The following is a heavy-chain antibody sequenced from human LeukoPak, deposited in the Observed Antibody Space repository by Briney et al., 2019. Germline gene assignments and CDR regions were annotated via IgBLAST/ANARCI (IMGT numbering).Heavy chain of an antibody. D-gene: IGHD1-7*01. J-gene: IGHJ4*02. V-gene: IGHV1-2*02. CDR3: ARDGGELELRLYFDY. CDR1: GYTFTGYY. CDR2: INPNSGGT. Sequence: GPSVKVSCKASGYTFTGYYMHWVRQAPGQGLEWMGWINPNSGGTNYAQKFQGRVTMTRDTSISTAYMELSRLRSDDTAVYYCARDGGELELRLYFDYWGQGTLVTVSS.